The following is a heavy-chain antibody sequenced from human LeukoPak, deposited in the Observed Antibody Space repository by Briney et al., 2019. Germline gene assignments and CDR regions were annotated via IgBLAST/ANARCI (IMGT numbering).Heavy chain of an antibody. V-gene: IGHV4-59*08. CDR3: ARHGGGYSFDY. D-gene: IGHD5-24*01. J-gene: IGHJ4*02. CDR1: GGSISSYY. Sequence: PSETLSLTRTVSGGSISSYYWSWIRQPPGKGLEWIGYISDSGTNYNPSLKSRVTISVDTSKNQFSLKLTSVTAADTAVYYCARHGGGYSFDYWGQGTLVTVSS. CDR2: ISDSGT.